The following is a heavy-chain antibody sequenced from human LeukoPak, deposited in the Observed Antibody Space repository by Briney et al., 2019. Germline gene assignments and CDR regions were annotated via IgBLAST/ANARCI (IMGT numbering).Heavy chain of an antibody. CDR3: ARSMVRGVCQN. D-gene: IGHD3-10*01. CDR1: GIAVSGNY. V-gene: IGHV3-53*01. CDR2: IYSGGST. J-gene: IGHJ4*02. Sequence: GGSLTLSCAASGIAVSGNYMSWVRQAPGKGLEWVSVIYSGGSTYYADSVKGRFTISRDNSKNTLYLQMNSLRAEDTAVYYCARSMVRGVCQNWGQGTLVTVSS.